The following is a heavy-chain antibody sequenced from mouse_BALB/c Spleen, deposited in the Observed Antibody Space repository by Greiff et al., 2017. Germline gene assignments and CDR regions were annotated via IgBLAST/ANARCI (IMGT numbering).Heavy chain of an antibody. V-gene: IGHV2-3*01. CDR3: AKERTARAATGLYAMDY. CDR2: IWGDGST. CDR1: GFSLTSYG. Sequence: VQLKQSGPGLVQPSQSLSITCTVSGFSLTSYGVHWVRQSPGKGLEWLGVIWGDGSTNYHSALISRLSISKDNSKSQVFLKLNSLQTDDTATYYCAKERTARAATGLYAMDYWGQGTSVTVSS. J-gene: IGHJ4*01. D-gene: IGHD3-2*01.